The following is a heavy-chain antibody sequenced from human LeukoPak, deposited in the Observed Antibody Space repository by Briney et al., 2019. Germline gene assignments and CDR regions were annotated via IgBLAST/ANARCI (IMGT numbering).Heavy chain of an antibody. D-gene: IGHD2-2*01. J-gene: IGHJ5*02. CDR1: GGTFSSYA. CDR3: ARDRGIVVVPAARNWFDP. V-gene: IGHV1-69*13. Sequence: SVKVSCKASGGTFSSYAISRVRQAPGQGLEWMGGIIPIFGTANYAQKFQGRVTITADESTSTAYMELSSLRSEDTAVYYCARDRGIVVVPAARNWFDPWGQGTLVTVSS. CDR2: IIPIFGTA.